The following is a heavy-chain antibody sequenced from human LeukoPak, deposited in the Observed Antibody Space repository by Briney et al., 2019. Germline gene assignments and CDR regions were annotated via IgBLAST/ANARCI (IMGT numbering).Heavy chain of an antibody. D-gene: IGHD6-6*01. V-gene: IGHV3-23*01. J-gene: IGHJ3*02. CDR2: ISGSALVT. CDR3: AKLRRMAARDDAFDI. CDR1: KFTFSSYA. Sequence: GGSLRLSCAASKFTFSSYAMSWVRQTPGKGLEWVSAISGSALVTYFADSVKGRFTISRDNSQNTLYLQMNSLTAEDTAVYYCAKLRRMAARDDAFDIWGQGTMVTVSS.